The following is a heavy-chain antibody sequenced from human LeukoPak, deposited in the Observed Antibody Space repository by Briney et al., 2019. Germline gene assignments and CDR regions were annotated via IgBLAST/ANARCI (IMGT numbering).Heavy chain of an antibody. Sequence: GASVKVSCKASGGTFISYAISWVRQAPGQGLEWMGGIIPIFGTANYAQKFQGRVTMTTDTSTSTAYMELRSLRSDDTAVYYCARAPRQWLGGFDYWGQGTLVTVSS. V-gene: IGHV1-69*05. CDR2: IIPIFGTA. CDR1: GGTFISYA. D-gene: IGHD6-19*01. J-gene: IGHJ4*02. CDR3: ARAPRQWLGGFDY.